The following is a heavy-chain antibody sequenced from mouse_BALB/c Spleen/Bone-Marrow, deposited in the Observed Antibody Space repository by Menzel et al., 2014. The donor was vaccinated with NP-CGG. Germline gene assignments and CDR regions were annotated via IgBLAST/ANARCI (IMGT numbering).Heavy chain of an antibody. CDR3: ARSLYDYDAMDY. Sequence: EVQGVESGGGLVKPGGSLKLSCAASGFTFSSYAMSWVRQTPEKRLEWVATISSGGSYTYYADSGKGRLTISRDNAKNTLYLQMSSLRSEDTAMYYCARSLYDYDAMDYWGQGTSVTVSS. CDR1: GFTFSSYA. V-gene: IGHV5-9-3*01. CDR2: ISSGGSYT. D-gene: IGHD1-1*01. J-gene: IGHJ4*01.